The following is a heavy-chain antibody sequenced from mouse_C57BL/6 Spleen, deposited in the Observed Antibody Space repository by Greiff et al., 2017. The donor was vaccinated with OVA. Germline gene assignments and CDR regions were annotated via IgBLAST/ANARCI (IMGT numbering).Heavy chain of an antibody. CDR2: IDPEDGET. CDR3: ARFGPHWDDFDY. J-gene: IGHJ2*01. D-gene: IGHD4-1*01. CDR1: GFNIKDYY. Sequence: EVQLQQSGAELVKPGASVKLSCTASGFNIKDYYMHWVKQRTEQGLAWIGRIDPEDGETKYAPKFQGKATLTADTSSNTAYLQLSSLTSEDTAVYYCARFGPHWDDFDYWGQGTTLTVSS. V-gene: IGHV14-2*01.